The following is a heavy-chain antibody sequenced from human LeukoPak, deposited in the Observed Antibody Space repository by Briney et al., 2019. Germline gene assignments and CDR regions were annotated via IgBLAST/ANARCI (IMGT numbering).Heavy chain of an antibody. D-gene: IGHD1-26*01. V-gene: IGHV3-53*01. CDR3: AKGWTAVGS. CDR2: IYSGGST. CDR1: GVTVSSNY. J-gene: IGHJ5*02. Sequence: GGSLRLSCAASGVTVSSNYMSWVRQAPGKGLEWVSVIYSGGSTYYADSVKGRFTISRDNSKNTLYMEMNNLRGADTAVYYCAKGWTAVGSWGQGTRVTVSS.